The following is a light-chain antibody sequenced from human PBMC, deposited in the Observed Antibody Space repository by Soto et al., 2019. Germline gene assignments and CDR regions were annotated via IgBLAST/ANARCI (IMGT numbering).Light chain of an antibody. CDR2: GAF. CDR1: QDIGNY. J-gene: IGKJ4*01. CDR3: QQYNDWPLT. Sequence: DIQMTQSPSSLSASVGARVPITCQASQDIGNYLNWYQQKPGKAPKLLIHGAFIRAAGVPARFSGSGSGTEFTLTISSLQSEDSAVYYCQQYNDWPLTFGGGTKVDIK. V-gene: IGKV1-33*01.